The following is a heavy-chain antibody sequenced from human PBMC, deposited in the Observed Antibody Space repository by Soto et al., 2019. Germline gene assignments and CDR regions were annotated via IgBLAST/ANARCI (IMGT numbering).Heavy chain of an antibody. CDR2: IIPIFGTA. Sequence: QVQLVQSGAEVKKPGSSVKVSCKASGGTFSSYAISWVRQAPGQGLEWMGGIIPIFGTANYAQKFQGRVTITADESTSTAYMELSSLSSEDTAVYYCARDREGGTGEGNWFDPWGQGTMVTVSS. CDR1: GGTFSSYA. CDR3: ARDREGGTGEGNWFDP. J-gene: IGHJ5*02. V-gene: IGHV1-69*12. D-gene: IGHD1-1*01.